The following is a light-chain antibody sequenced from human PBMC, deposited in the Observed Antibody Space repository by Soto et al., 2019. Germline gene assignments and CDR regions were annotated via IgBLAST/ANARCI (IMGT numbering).Light chain of an antibody. CDR2: RAS. CDR3: QQYNNWPRAT. J-gene: IGKJ4*01. V-gene: IGKV3-15*01. Sequence: ELVMTQSPATLSLSPGERATLSCRASQSINSNLAWYQQKPGQVPRLIIFRASSRATCLPARFSASGSETDFNLTISSLQSEDFAVYYCQQYNNWPRATFGGGTKVETK. CDR1: QSINSN.